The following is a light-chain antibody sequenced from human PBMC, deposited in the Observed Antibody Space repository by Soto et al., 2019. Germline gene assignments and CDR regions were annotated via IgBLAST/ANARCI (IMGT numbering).Light chain of an antibody. CDR2: STN. Sequence: QTVVTQEPSLTVSPGGTVTLTCASNTGAVTSNYYPNWFQQKPGQTPRSLIYSTNNRHSWTPARFSGSLLGGKAGLTLSGVQPEDEAEYYCLLYYGGAGVFGTGTKVTVL. V-gene: IGLV7-43*01. J-gene: IGLJ1*01. CDR1: TGAVTSNYY. CDR3: LLYYGGAGV.